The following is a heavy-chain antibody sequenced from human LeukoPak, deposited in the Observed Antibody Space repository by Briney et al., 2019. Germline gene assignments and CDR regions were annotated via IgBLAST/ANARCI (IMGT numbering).Heavy chain of an antibody. Sequence: GESLRLSCASSGFTLTTYAMTWVRQAPGKGLEWVSTIIIIGGTYYADSVKGRFTISGDDSKNTIYLHMNSLRAEDTAIYYCAKGLGLYYSGVYSLDYWGRGTLVTVSS. V-gene: IGHV3-23*01. CDR2: IIIIGGT. CDR3: AKGLGLYYSGVYSLDY. D-gene: IGHD3-10*01. CDR1: GFTLTTYA. J-gene: IGHJ4*02.